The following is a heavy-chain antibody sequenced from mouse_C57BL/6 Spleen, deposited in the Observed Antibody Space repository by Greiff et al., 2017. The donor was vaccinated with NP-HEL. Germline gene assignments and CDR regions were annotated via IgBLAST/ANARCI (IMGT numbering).Heavy chain of an antibody. CDR3: ARDGSSYGWFAY. CDR1: GYTFTSYW. V-gene: IGHV1-53*01. CDR2: INPSNGGT. J-gene: IGHJ3*01. D-gene: IGHD1-1*01. Sequence: QVQLQQPGTELVKPGASVKLSCKASGYTFTSYWLHWVKQRPGQGLEWIGNINPSNGGTNYNEKFKSKATLTVDKSSSTAYMQLSSLTSEDSAVYYCARDGSSYGWFAYWGQGTLVTVSA.